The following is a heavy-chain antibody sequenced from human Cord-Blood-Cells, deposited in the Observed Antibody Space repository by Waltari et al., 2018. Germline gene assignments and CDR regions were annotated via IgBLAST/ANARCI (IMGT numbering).Heavy chain of an antibody. CDR3: ARDRGGGSVDY. V-gene: IGHV3-48*01. Sequence: EVQLVESGGGLVQPGGSLGLSGAASGFTFSCDSMNWVRQAPGKGLEWVSFISSSSSTIYYADSVKGRFTISRDNAKNSLYLQMNSLRAEDTAVYYCARDRGGGSVDYWGQGTLVTVSS. CDR1: GFTFSCDS. J-gene: IGHJ4*02. CDR2: ISSSSSTI. D-gene: IGHD5-12*01.